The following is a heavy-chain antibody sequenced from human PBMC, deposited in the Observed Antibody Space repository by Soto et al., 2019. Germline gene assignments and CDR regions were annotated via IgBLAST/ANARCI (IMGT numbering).Heavy chain of an antibody. CDR1: GFTFSSYA. CDR2: ISDSGDST. D-gene: IGHD3-10*01. V-gene: IGHV3-23*01. CDR3: AKGRIYGSAA. J-gene: IGHJ4*02. Sequence: GGSLRLSCAASGFTFSSYAMSWVRQAPGKGLEWVSVISDSGDSTYHADSVKGRFTISRDNSKNTLYLQMNSLRAEDTAVYYCAKGRIYGSAARGQGTLVTVSS.